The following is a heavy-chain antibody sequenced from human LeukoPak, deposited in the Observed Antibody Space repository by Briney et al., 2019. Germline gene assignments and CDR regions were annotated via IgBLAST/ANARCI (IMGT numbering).Heavy chain of an antibody. CDR2: IYYSGST. CDR3: ARGLSSDHTKGDFDY. Sequence: PSETLSLTCTVSGDSISSYYWSWIRQPPGKGLEWIGYIYYSGSTNYNPSLKSRVTISVDTSKNQFSLKLSSVTAADTAVYYCARGLSSDHTKGDFDYWGQGTLVTVSS. V-gene: IGHV4-59*12. D-gene: IGHD3-22*01. CDR1: GDSISSYY. J-gene: IGHJ4*02.